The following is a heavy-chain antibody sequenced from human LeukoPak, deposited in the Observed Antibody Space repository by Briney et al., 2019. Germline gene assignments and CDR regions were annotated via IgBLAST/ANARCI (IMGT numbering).Heavy chain of an antibody. J-gene: IGHJ1*01. CDR2: IRSKAYGGTT. CDR3: TSMMVAPRGSPKYFQH. CDR1: GFTFGDYA. V-gene: IGHV3-49*04. D-gene: IGHD3-22*01. Sequence: GRSLRLSCTASGFTFGDYAMSWVRQAPGKGLEWVGFIRSKAYGGTTEYAASVKGRFTISRDDSKSIAYLQMNSLKTEDTAVYYCTSMMVAPRGSPKYFQHWGQGTLVTVSS.